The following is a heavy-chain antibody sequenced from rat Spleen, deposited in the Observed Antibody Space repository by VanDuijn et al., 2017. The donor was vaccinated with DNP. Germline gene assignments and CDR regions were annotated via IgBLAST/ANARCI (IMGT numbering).Heavy chain of an antibody. D-gene: IGHD1-11*01. CDR2: IYYDGSNT. CDR3: TTGYGEYSY. J-gene: IGHJ2*01. V-gene: IGHV5-20*01. CDR1: GFTFSNYD. Sequence: EVQLVESGGGLVQPGRSMKLSCAASGFTFSNYDMAWVRQAPTKGLEWVASIYYDGSNTYYRDSVKGRFTISRDNAKSNLYLQMDSLRSEDTATYYCTTGYGEYSYWGQGVMVTVSS.